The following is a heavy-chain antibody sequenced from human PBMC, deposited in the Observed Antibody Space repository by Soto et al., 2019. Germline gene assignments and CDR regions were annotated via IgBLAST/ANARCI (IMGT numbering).Heavy chain of an antibody. CDR1: GGSISSSSYY. D-gene: IGHD3-22*01. J-gene: IGHJ6*02. CDR3: AGGDYYHSSGYYFYYYTMDV. V-gene: IGHV4-39*01. CDR2: VYYGGST. Sequence: SETLSLTCTVSGGSISSSSYYWGWIRQPPGKRLEWIGNVYYGGSTYYNPSLKSRVTISVETSKSQFSLKLSSVTAADTAVYYCAGGDYYHSSGYYFYYYTMDVWGQGTTVTVSS.